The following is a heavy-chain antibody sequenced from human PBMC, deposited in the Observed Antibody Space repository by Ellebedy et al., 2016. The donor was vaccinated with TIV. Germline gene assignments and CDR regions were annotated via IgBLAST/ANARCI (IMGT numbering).Heavy chain of an antibody. V-gene: IGHV3-30*03. CDR2: ISYDGSKK. J-gene: IGHJ6*02. CDR1: GFTFSSYG. Sequence: GGSLRLSCAVSGFTFSSYGMHWVRQAPGKGLEWVAVISYDGSKKYYADSVKGRFTISRDNSKNTLYLQMNSLRPEDTAVYYCAPSDYGDSPGGMDVWGQGTTVTVSS. D-gene: IGHD4-17*01. CDR3: APSDYGDSPGGMDV.